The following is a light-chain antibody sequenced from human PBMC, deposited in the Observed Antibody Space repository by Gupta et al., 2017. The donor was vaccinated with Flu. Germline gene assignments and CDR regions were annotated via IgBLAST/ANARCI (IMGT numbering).Light chain of an antibody. CDR1: QDIRNY. V-gene: IGKV1-33*01. CDR2: DAS. Sequence: DIQMTQSPSSLSASLGDRVTITCQASQDIRNYLNWYQQKLGKAPKLLIYDASNLETGVPSRFSASGSGTDITFTISSLQPEDNGTYYCQQEYNPPFTFGHGTKVDIK. J-gene: IGKJ3*01. CDR3: QQEYNPPFT.